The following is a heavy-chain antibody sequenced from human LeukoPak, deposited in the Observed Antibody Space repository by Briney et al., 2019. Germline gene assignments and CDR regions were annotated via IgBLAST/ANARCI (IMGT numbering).Heavy chain of an antibody. Sequence: GDSLRLTCEASGFTFSSHWMSWVRQAPGKGLEWVANINTDESERNYVDSVKGRFTISRDNAKNSLYLQMSSLRVEDTAVYYCAKVSRGYSRGGTQYYYGMDVWGQGTTVTVSS. D-gene: IGHD2-15*01. V-gene: IGHV3-7*03. J-gene: IGHJ6*02. CDR3: AKVSRGYSRGGTQYYYGMDV. CDR1: GFTFSSHW. CDR2: INTDESER.